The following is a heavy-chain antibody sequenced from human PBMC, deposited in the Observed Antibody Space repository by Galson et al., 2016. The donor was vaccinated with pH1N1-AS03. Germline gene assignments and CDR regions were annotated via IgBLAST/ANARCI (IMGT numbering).Heavy chain of an antibody. CDR2: ISWDDSK. V-gene: IGHV2-5*02. Sequence: PALVKPTQTLTLTCTYSGFSLTSAKMGVGWIRQPPGKALEYLALISWDDSKLYSPPLRSRLTITKDTSRNQVVLSMTNMQPVDTGTYYCGNIVEGVWGQGIKVTVSS. J-gene: IGHJ3*01. CDR1: GFSLTSAKMG. CDR3: GNIVEGV.